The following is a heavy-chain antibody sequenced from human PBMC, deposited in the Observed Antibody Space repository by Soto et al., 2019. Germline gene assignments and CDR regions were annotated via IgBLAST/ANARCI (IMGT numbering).Heavy chain of an antibody. D-gene: IGHD2-21*02. Sequence: ASVKVSCKVSGYTLTELSMHWVRQAPGKGLEWMGGFDPEDGETIYAQKFQGRVTMTEDTSTDTAYMELSSLRSEDTAVYYCATDPRRLRQGNYLGQGTLVTVSS. J-gene: IGHJ4*02. CDR2: FDPEDGET. CDR1: GYTLTELS. V-gene: IGHV1-24*01. CDR3: ATDPRRLRQGNY.